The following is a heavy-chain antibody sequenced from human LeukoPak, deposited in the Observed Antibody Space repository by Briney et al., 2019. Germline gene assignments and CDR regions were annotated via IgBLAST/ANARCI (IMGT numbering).Heavy chain of an antibody. V-gene: IGHV3-23*01. CDR1: GFTFSSYA. J-gene: IGHJ4*02. D-gene: IGHD3-10*01. CDR2: ISGSGGST. Sequence: GGSLRLSCAASGFTFSSYAMSWVRQAPGKGLEWVSAISGSGGSTYYADSVKGRFAISRDNSKNTLYLQMNSLRAEDTAVYYCAKDRYGSGSYPDYWGQGTLVTVSS. CDR3: AKDRYGSGSYPDY.